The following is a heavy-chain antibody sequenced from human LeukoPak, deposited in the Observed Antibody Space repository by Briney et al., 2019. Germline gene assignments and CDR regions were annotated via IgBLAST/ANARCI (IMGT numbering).Heavy chain of an antibody. CDR3: ASLAWFGESFDY. D-gene: IGHD3-10*01. CDR2: IYYSGST. V-gene: IGHV4-4*07. CDR1: GGSISSYY. J-gene: IGHJ4*02. Sequence: PSETLSLTCTVSGGSISSYYWSWIRQPAGKGLEWIGRIYYSGSTNYNPSLKSRVTMSVDTSKNQFSLKLSSVTAADTAVYYCASLAWFGESFDYWGQGTLVTVSS.